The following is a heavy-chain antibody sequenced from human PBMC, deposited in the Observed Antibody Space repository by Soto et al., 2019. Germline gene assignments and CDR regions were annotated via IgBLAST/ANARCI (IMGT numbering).Heavy chain of an antibody. CDR3: ARGRYGDY. J-gene: IGHJ4*02. Sequence: QVHLVQSGAEVKKPGASVKVSCKGSGYGFTTYGITWVRQAPGQGLEWMXWIXAHXGNTNYAQKLQGXXTVXXDXXTSTAYMXLRSXRSDDTAVYYCARGRYGDYWGQGALVTVSS. V-gene: IGHV1-18*01. D-gene: IGHD1-1*01. CDR2: IXAHXGNT. CDR1: GYGFTTYG.